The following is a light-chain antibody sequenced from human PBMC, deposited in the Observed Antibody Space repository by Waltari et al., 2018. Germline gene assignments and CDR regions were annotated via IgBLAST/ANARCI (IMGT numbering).Light chain of an antibody. CDR3: QQNHNNPLT. CDR1: QDINNY. J-gene: IGKJ4*01. V-gene: IGKV1-6*01. CDR2: MAS. Sequence: TQMTQSPSSLSSPVGDRVTITCRASQDINNYLTWYQQKPGKAPKLLIYMASTLQSGVPSRFSGSGFGTDFTLTIRGLQPEDLATYYCQQNHNNPLTFGGGTKVEIK.